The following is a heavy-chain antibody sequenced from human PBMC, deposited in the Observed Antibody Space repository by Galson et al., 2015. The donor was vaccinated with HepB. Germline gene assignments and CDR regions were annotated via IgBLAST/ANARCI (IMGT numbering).Heavy chain of an antibody. CDR3: ARDGWGNAFDI. CDR2: IIPILGIA. CDR1: GGTFSSYA. Sequence: SVTVSCKASGGTFSSYAISWVRQAPGQGLEWMGRIIPILGIANYAQKFQGRVTITADKSTSTAYMELSSLRSEDTAVYYCARDGWGNAFDIWGQGTMVTVSS. V-gene: IGHV1-69*04. D-gene: IGHD3-16*01. J-gene: IGHJ3*02.